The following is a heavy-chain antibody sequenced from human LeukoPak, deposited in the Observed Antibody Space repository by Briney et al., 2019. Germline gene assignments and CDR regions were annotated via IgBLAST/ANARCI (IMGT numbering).Heavy chain of an antibody. J-gene: IGHJ6*03. D-gene: IGHD6-6*01. CDR2: IIPIFGTA. V-gene: IGHV1-69*01. Sequence: SVKVSGMASGGTFSSCAISWVRQAPGQGLEWMGGIIPIFGTANYAQKFQGRVTITADESPSTAYMELSSLRSQDTAVYYCATGDSSSSRVGYYYYMDVWGKGTTVTVSS. CDR3: ATGDSSSSRVGYYYYMDV. CDR1: GGTFSSCA.